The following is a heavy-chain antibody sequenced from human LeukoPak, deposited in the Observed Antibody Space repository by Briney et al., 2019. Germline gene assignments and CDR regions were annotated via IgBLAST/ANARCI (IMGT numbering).Heavy chain of an antibody. J-gene: IGHJ5*02. CDR3: ARDNSYCTSTSCYYNWFDP. Sequence: TSETLSLTCTVSGGSISSGSHYWSWIRQPAGKGLEWIGRIYNSANTNYNPSLKSRVIISVDTSKNQFSLKLSSVTAADTAVYYCARDNSYCTSTSCYYNWFDPWGQGTLVTVSS. D-gene: IGHD2-2*01. V-gene: IGHV4-61*02. CDR2: IYNSANT. CDR1: GGSISSGSHY.